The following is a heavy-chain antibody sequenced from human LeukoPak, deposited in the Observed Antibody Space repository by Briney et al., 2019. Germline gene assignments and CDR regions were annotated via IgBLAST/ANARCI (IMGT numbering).Heavy chain of an antibody. Sequence: SETLSLTCTVSGGSISSYYWSWIRQPPGKGLEWIGYIYYSGSTNYNPSLKSRVTISVDTSKNQFSLKLSSVTAADTAVYYCAREFRIGYDILTGYYRWFDPWGQGTLATVSS. D-gene: IGHD3-9*01. CDR3: AREFRIGYDILTGYYRWFDP. CDR2: IYYSGST. J-gene: IGHJ5*02. V-gene: IGHV4-59*01. CDR1: GGSISSYY.